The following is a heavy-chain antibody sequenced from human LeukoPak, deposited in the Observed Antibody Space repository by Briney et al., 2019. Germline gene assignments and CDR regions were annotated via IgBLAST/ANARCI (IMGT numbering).Heavy chain of an antibody. Sequence: GGSLRLSCAASRFIFSNYGLHWVRQAPGKGLEWVSAISGSGGSTYYADSVKGRFTISRDNSKNTLYLQMNSLRAEDTAVYYCAKDLGYCSGGSCYYFDYWGQGTLVTVSS. V-gene: IGHV3-23*01. J-gene: IGHJ4*02. CDR3: AKDLGYCSGGSCYYFDY. CDR2: ISGSGGST. CDR1: RFIFSNYG. D-gene: IGHD2-15*01.